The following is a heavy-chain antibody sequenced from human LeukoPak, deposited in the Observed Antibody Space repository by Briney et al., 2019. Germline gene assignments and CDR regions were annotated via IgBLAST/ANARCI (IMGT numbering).Heavy chain of an antibody. CDR3: AKSPRWGDLDY. J-gene: IGHJ4*02. V-gene: IGHV3-23*01. D-gene: IGHD5-24*01. Sequence: PGGSLRLSCAASGFTFSNYAMNWVRQAPGKGLEWVSAIGGSGGSTHYADSVKGRFTISRDNSKNTLYLQMDSLRAEDTAVYYCAKSPRWGDLDYWGQGTLVTVSS. CDR2: IGGSGGST. CDR1: GFTFSNYA.